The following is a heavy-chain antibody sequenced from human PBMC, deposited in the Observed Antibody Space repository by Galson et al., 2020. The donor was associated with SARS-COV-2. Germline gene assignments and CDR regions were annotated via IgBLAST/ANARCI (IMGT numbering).Heavy chain of an antibody. D-gene: IGHD3-3*01. CDR3: ARDAGSGYVY. V-gene: IGHV3-21*01. J-gene: IGHJ4*02. CDR2: ISSSSSYI. Sequence: GESLKISCAASGFTFSSYSMNWVRQAPGKGLEWVSSISSSSSYIYYADSVKGRFTISRDNAKNSLYLQMNSLRAEDTAVYYCARDAGSGYVYWGQGTLVTVSS. CDR1: GFTFSSYS.